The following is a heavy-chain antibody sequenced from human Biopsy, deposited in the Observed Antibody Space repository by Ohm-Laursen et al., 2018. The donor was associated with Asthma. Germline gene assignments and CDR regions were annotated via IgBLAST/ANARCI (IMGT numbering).Heavy chain of an antibody. CDR1: GFSFDDCA. CDR3: AKSADYYDSTDYLDF. CDR2: ISWNSGNI. Sequence: SLRLSCTASGFSFDDCAMHWVRQAPGKDLEWVSSISWNSGNIDYAVSVKGRFTISRDNAKNSLYLQMQSLRPEDTAFYYCAKSADYYDSTDYLDFWGRGTLVTVSS. D-gene: IGHD3-22*01. J-gene: IGHJ4*01. V-gene: IGHV3-9*01.